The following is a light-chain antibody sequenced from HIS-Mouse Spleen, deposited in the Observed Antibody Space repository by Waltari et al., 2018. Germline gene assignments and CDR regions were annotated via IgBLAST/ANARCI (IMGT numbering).Light chain of an antibody. CDR3: CSYAGSYTGV. CDR1: SSDVGGCNS. Sequence: QSALTQPRSVSGSPGQSVTLSCTGTSSDVGGCNSVSWYQQHPGKAPNLMIYDFSKRPSGVPDRFSGSKSGNTASLTISGLQAEDEADYYCCSYAGSYTGVFGTGTKVTVL. V-gene: IGLV2-11*01. J-gene: IGLJ1*01. CDR2: DFS.